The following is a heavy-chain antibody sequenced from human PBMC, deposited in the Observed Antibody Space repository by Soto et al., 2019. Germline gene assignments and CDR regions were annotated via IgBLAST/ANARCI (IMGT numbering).Heavy chain of an antibody. CDR3: VRDVYYDSSGYYFDY. J-gene: IGHJ4*02. CDR1: GGSISSGGYY. D-gene: IGHD3-22*01. V-gene: IGHV4-31*03. CDR2: IYHSGST. Sequence: QVQLQESGPGLVKPSQTLSLTCTVSGGSISSGGYYWSWIRQHPGKGLEWIGYIYHSGSTYYNPSLKSRVNISVDTSKNQFSLKLSSVTAADTAVYYCVRDVYYDSSGYYFDYWGQGTLVTVSS.